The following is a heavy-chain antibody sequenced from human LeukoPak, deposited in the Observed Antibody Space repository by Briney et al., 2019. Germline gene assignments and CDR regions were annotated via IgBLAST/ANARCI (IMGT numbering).Heavy chain of an antibody. D-gene: IGHD3-22*01. CDR3: AKTPSKFYYDSSGTTNAFDI. J-gene: IGHJ3*02. Sequence: GGSLRLSCAASGFTFSSYGMHWVRQAPGKGLEWVAFIRYDGSNKYYADSVKGRFTISRDNSKNTLYLQMNSLRAEDTAVYYCAKTPSKFYYDSSGTTNAFDIWGQGTMVTVSS. CDR2: IRYDGSNK. CDR1: GFTFSSYG. V-gene: IGHV3-30*02.